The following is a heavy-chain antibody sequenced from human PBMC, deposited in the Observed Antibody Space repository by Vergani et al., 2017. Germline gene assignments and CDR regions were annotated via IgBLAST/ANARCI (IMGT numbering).Heavy chain of an antibody. D-gene: IGHD5-18*01. Sequence: VQLVESGGGVVQPGRSLRLSCAASGFTFSRSAMNWVRQAPGKGLEWVSGISGSGGSTFYADSVRGRFTISRDNSKNTLYLQMNSLRAEDTAVYYCAKDSEGYSYGQGFDYWGQGTLVTVSS. J-gene: IGHJ4*02. CDR3: AKDSEGYSYGQGFDY. V-gene: IGHV3-23*04. CDR2: ISGSGGST. CDR1: GFTFSRSA.